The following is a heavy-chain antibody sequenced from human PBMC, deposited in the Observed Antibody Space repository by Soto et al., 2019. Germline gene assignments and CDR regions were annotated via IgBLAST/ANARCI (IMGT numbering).Heavy chain of an antibody. V-gene: IGHV4-38-2*02. CDR1: GYSINSDDY. J-gene: IGHJ3*02. D-gene: IGHD6-13*01. Sequence: SETLSLTCTVSGYSINSDDYWGWIRQPPGKGLEWIASIYHSGSTYYNPSLKSRVTISVDTSKNQFSLKLSSVTAADTAVYYCARASKQQLDHDAFDIWGQGTMVTVSS. CDR3: ARASKQQLDHDAFDI. CDR2: IYHSGST.